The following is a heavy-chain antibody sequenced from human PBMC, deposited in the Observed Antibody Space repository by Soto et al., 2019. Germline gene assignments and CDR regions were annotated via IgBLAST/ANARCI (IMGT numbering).Heavy chain of an antibody. J-gene: IGHJ4*02. CDR2: ISAYNGNT. CDR3: ARDDCRGGSCYYDY. CDR1: GYTFTGYG. D-gene: IGHD2-15*01. Sequence: GASVKVSCKASGYTFTGYGISWVRQAPGQGLEWMGWISAYNGNTDYAQKLQGRATMTTDTSTSTAYMELRSLRFDDTAVYYCARDDCRGGSCYYDYWGQGTLVTVSS. V-gene: IGHV1-18*01.